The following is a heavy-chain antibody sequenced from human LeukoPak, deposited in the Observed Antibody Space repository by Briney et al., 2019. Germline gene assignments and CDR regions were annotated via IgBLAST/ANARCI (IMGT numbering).Heavy chain of an antibody. V-gene: IGHV4-61*02. CDR3: ARLSKGY. CDR2: IYTTGST. CDR1: GDSISSGIYY. Sequence: SQTPSLTCTVSGDSISSGIYYWSWIRQPAGKGLEWIGRIYTTGSTNYNPSLKSRVTILINTSTNQFSLKLSSVTAADTAVYYCARLSKGYWGQGTLVTVSS. J-gene: IGHJ4*02.